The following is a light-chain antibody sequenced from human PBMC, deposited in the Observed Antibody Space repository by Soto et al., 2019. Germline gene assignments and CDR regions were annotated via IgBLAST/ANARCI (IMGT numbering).Light chain of an antibody. J-gene: IGLJ2*01. V-gene: IGLV2-14*01. CDR2: EVS. Sequence: SALTQPASVSQSPGQSITISCTGTSSDVGGYNYVSWYQQHPGKAPKLMIYEVSNRPSGVSNRFSGSKSGNTASLTISGLQAEDETDYYCSSYTPRSIVVFGGGTKLTVL. CDR1: SSDVGGYNY. CDR3: SSYTPRSIVV.